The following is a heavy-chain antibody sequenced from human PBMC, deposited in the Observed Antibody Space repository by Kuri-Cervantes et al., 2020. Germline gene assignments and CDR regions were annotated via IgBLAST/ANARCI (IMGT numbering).Heavy chain of an antibody. CDR1: GGSISSGGYY. D-gene: IGHD3-22*01. CDR3: ARHSTTYYYDSSGIGSLIENYYFDY. J-gene: IGHJ4*02. V-gene: IGHV4-31*03. CDR2: IYYSGST. Sequence: SETLSLTCTVSGGSISSGGYYWSWIRQHPGKGLEWIGYIYYSGSTYYNPSLKSRVTISVDRSKNQFSLKLSSVTAADAAVYYCARHSTTYYYDSSGIGSLIENYYFDYWGQGTLVTVSS.